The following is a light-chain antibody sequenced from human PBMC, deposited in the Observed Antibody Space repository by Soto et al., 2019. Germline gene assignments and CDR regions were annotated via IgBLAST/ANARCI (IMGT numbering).Light chain of an antibody. V-gene: IGLV3-1*01. CDR2: QDT. CDR1: KLGDIY. CDR3: QAWDSNTLHLV. J-gene: IGLJ2*01. Sequence: SYELTQPPSVSVSPGQTASIPCSGDKLGDIYTYWYQQKPGQSPVLVIYQDTERPSGITERFSGSNSGNTATLTISGTQAMDEADYYCQAWDSNTLHLVFGGGTKVTVL.